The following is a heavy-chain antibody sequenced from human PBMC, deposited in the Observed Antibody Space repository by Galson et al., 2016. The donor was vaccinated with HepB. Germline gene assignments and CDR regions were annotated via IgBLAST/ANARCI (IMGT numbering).Heavy chain of an antibody. Sequence: SETLSLTCTVSGGSISSYYWSWIRQPPGKGLEWIGYIYYSGSTNYNPSLKSRVTISVDTSKNQFSLKLSSVTAADTAVYYCARASLPFSCKSSGYYPYYYYYYGMDVWGQGTTVTVSS. CDR3: ARASLPFSCKSSGYYPYYYYYYGMDV. D-gene: IGHD3-22*01. CDR2: IYYSGST. J-gene: IGHJ6*02. CDR1: GGSISSYY. V-gene: IGHV4-59*01.